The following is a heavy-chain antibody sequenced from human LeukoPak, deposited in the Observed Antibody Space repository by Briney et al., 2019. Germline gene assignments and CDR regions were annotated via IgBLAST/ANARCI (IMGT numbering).Heavy chain of an antibody. CDR3: VKDRGNHMTDY. V-gene: IGHV4-39*07. Sequence: SSETLSLTCTVSGGSISSSTCYWGWIRQPPGKGPEWIGTTCDSGTTYYNPSLKSRVTITVDTSKNQFSLKLSSVTAADTAVYYCVKDRGNHMTDYWGQGTLVTVSS. D-gene: IGHD1-14*01. J-gene: IGHJ4*02. CDR2: TCDSGTT. CDR1: GGSISSSTCY.